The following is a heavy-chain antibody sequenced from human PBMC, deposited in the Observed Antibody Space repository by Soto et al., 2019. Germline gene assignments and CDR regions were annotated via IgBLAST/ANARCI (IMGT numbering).Heavy chain of an antibody. CDR1: GYSISSGYY. Sequence: SETLSLTCAVSGYSISSGYYWGWIRQPPGKGLEWIGSIYHSGSTYYTPSLKSRVTISVDTSKNQFSLKLSSVTAADTAVYYCARLDFRMNWFDPWGQGTLVTVSS. D-gene: IGHD3-3*01. J-gene: IGHJ5*02. V-gene: IGHV4-38-2*01. CDR3: ARLDFRMNWFDP. CDR2: IYHSGST.